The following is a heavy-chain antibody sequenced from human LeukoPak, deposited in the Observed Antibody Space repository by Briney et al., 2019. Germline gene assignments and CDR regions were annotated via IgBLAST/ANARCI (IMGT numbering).Heavy chain of an antibody. V-gene: IGHV3-9*01. CDR3: AKQGYYDSSGYSFDY. CDR2: ISWNSGSI. D-gene: IGHD3-22*01. J-gene: IGHJ4*02. CDR1: GFTFDDYA. Sequence: GGSLRLSCAASGFTFDDYAMHWVRQAPGKGLEWVSGISWNSGSIGYADSVKGRFTISRDNAKNSLYLQMNSLRAEDTALYYCAKQGYYDSSGYSFDYWGQGTLVTVSS.